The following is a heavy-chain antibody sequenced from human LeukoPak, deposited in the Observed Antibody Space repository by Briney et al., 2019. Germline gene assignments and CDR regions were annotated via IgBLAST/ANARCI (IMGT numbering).Heavy chain of an antibody. V-gene: IGHV4-39*01. CDR1: GGSISSSSYY. D-gene: IGHD3-22*01. Sequence: PSETLSLTCTISGGSISSSSYYWGWIRQPPGKGLEWIGSIYYSGSTYYNPSLKSRVTISVDTSKNQFSLKLSSVTAADTAVYYCARSWWDYYDSSGYPIDYWGQGTLVTVSS. CDR3: ARSWWDYYDSSGYPIDY. J-gene: IGHJ4*02. CDR2: IYYSGST.